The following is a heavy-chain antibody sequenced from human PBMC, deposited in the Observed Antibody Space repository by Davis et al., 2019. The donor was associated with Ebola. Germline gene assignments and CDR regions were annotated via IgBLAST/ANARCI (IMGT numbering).Heavy chain of an antibody. D-gene: IGHD3-22*01. CDR1: GYTFTSYD. CDR2: MNPNSGNT. J-gene: IGHJ3*02. CDR3: ARVAGDYYDSSGYPLADAFDI. Sequence: ASVKVSCKASGYTFTSYDINWVRQATGQGLEWMGWMNPNSGNTGYAQKFQGRVTMTRNTSISTAYMELSSLRSEDTAVYYCARVAGDYYDSSGYPLADAFDIWGQGTMVTVSS. V-gene: IGHV1-8*01.